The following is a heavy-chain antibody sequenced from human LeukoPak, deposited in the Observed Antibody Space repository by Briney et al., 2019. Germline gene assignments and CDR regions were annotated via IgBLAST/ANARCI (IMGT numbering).Heavy chain of an antibody. CDR2: ISGSGGST. V-gene: IGHV3-23*01. J-gene: IGHJ4*02. CDR1: GFTFSSYA. D-gene: IGHD5-18*01. CDR3: AANGGYSYGFHFDY. Sequence: GGSLRLSCAASGFTFSSYAMSWVRQAPGKGLEWVSAISGSGGSTYYADSVKGQFTISRDNSKNTLYLQMNSLRAEDTAVYYCAANGGYSYGFHFDYWGQGTLVTVSS.